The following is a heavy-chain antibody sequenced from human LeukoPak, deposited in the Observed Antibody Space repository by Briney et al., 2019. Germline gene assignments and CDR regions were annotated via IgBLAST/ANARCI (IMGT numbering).Heavy chain of an antibody. CDR1: GFTFSNYA. V-gene: IGHV3-23*01. D-gene: IGHD3-16*01. CDR2: ISSSGGST. CDR3: ARGGGSYDY. J-gene: IGHJ4*02. Sequence: GGSLRLSCAASGFTFSNYAMSWVRRAPGKGLECVSGISSSGGSTYYADSVKGRFTISRDNSKKTLYLQMNSLRAEDTAVYYCARGGGSYDYCGQGTRVTVSS.